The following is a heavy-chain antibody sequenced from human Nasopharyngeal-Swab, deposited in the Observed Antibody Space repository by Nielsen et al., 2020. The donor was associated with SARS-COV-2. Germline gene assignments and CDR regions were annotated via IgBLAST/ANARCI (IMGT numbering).Heavy chain of an antibody. CDR3: AKDQAYPFGDFDY. CDR2: ISYDGSNK. D-gene: IGHD3-10*01. Sequence: GGSLRLSCAASGFTFSSYGMHWVRQAPGKGLEWVAVISYDGSNKYYADPVKGRFTISRDNSKNTLYLQMNSLRAEDTAVYYCAKDQAYPFGDFDYWGQGTLVTVSS. V-gene: IGHV3-30*18. CDR1: GFTFSSYG. J-gene: IGHJ4*02.